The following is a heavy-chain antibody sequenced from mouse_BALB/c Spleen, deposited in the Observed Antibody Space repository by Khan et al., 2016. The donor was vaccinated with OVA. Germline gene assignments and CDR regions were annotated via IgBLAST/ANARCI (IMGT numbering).Heavy chain of an antibody. J-gene: IGHJ2*01. D-gene: IGHD1-1*01. V-gene: IGHV1-9*01. Sequence: QVQLKQSGAELMKPGASVKISCKATGYTFSGYWLEWVNQRPGHGLEWIGEILPGSGSRNYNEKFKGKATFTADISSKTTYMQLSSLTSEDSAVYYCARVNYGSRDYFDYWGQGTTLTVSS. CDR3: ARVNYGSRDYFDY. CDR2: ILPGSGSR. CDR1: GYTFSGYW.